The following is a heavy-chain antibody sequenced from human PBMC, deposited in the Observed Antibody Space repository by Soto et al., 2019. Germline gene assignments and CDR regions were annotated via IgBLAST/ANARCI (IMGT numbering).Heavy chain of an antibody. Sequence: SETLSLTCTVSGGSISSYYWSWIRQPPGKGLEWIGYIYYSGSTNYNPSLKSRVTISVDTSKNQFSLKLSSVTAADTAVYYCARVDIVVVPASEGDYYYYMDVWGKGTTVTVSS. CDR1: GGSISSYY. CDR3: ARVDIVVVPASEGDYYYYMDV. J-gene: IGHJ6*03. D-gene: IGHD2-2*01. V-gene: IGHV4-59*01. CDR2: IYYSGST.